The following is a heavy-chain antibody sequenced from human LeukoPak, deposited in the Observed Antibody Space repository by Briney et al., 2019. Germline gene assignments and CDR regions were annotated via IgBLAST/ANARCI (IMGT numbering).Heavy chain of an antibody. J-gene: IGHJ4*02. CDR1: GGTFSSYA. CDR3: ARGRGYYDSSAQNV. Sequence: SVKVSCKASGGTFSSYAISWVRQAPGQGLEWMGRIIPILGIANYAQKFQGRVTITADKSTSTAYMELSSLRSEDTAVYYCARGRGYYDSSAQNVWGQGTLVTVSS. V-gene: IGHV1-69*04. D-gene: IGHD3-22*01. CDR2: IIPILGIA.